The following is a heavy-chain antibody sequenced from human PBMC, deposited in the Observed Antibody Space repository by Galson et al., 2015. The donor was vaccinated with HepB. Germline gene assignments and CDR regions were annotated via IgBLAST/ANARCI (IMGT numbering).Heavy chain of an antibody. CDR2: IKSKIDGETT. V-gene: IGHV3-15*01. CDR3: TTGFGDIWSGFYEFFEY. Sequence: SLRLSCAASGLTFNNAWMSWVRQAPGKGLEWVGRIKSKIDGETTDYNEPVKGRFTISRDDSKNTLYLQMDSLKTEDTAVYYCTTGFGDIWSGFYEFFEYWGQGALVAVSS. CDR1: GLTFNNAW. D-gene: IGHD3-3*01. J-gene: IGHJ4*02.